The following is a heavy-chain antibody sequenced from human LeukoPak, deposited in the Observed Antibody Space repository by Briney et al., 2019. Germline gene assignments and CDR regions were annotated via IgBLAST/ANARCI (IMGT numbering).Heavy chain of an antibody. Sequence: PGGSLRLSCAASGFTFDDYAMHWVRQAPGKGLEWVSGISWNSGSIGYADSVKGRFTISRDNAKNSLYLQMNSLRAEDTALYYCAKATGAVYSSSWCDYWGQGTLVTVSS. D-gene: IGHD6-13*01. CDR2: ISWNSGSI. CDR3: AKATGAVYSSSWCDY. V-gene: IGHV3-9*01. J-gene: IGHJ4*02. CDR1: GFTFDDYA.